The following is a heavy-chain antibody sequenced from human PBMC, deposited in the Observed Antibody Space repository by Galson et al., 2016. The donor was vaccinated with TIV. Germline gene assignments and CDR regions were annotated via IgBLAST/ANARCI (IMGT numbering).Heavy chain of an antibody. D-gene: IGHD3-10*01. CDR3: EKDNMVRGLIIHFMDV. J-gene: IGHJ6*03. CDR2: TSTSGNRT. V-gene: IGHV3-23*01. CDR1: GISLSDYA. Sequence: SLRLSCAASGISLSDYAVSWVRQAPGRGLEWVSSTSTSGNRTYYADFAKGRFTISRDNSNNMVYLQMNNLRAEDTAVYYCEKDNMVRGLIIHFMDVWGKGTTVTVS.